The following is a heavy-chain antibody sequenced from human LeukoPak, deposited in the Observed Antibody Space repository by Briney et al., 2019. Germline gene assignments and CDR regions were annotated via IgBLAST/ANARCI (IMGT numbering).Heavy chain of an antibody. D-gene: IGHD4-17*01. Sequence: PGGSLRLSCAASVITFSTYAMTWVRQAPGKGLEWVSSIRGSGGGTDYADSVKGRFTISRDNSRDTLFLQMNSLRAEDTALYYCTRDPNGDYVGAFDMWGPGTMVTVSS. CDR2: IRGSGGGT. CDR1: VITFSTYA. CDR3: TRDPNGDYVGAFDM. J-gene: IGHJ3*02. V-gene: IGHV3-23*01.